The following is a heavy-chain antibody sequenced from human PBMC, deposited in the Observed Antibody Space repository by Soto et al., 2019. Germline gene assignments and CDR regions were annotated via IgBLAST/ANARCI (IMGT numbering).Heavy chain of an antibody. CDR3: ASYQQSYAFDI. J-gene: IGHJ3*02. V-gene: IGHV4-31*03. D-gene: IGHD2-2*01. Sequence: SVTMSLTCTVAGGSISSGCYYWSWIRQHPGKGLEWIGYIFYSGSTYYNPSLKSRVTISVDTSKNQFSLKLSSVTAADTAVYYCASYQQSYAFDIWGQGTMVTVSS. CDR1: GGSISSGCYY. CDR2: IFYSGST.